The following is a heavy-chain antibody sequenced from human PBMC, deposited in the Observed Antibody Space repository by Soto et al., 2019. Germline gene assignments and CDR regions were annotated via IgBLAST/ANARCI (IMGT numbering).Heavy chain of an antibody. Sequence: EVLLVESGGGVVRPGEYLRLSCAASGFTFDDYGMTWVRQAPGKGLEWVSGITWNGDRTQYGDCVKGRFTISRDNRKNSLYLEMNSLSAEDTALFHFARIPFGQTYNGFDPWGQGTLFIVSS. D-gene: IGHD3-10*01. J-gene: IGHJ5*02. CDR3: ARIPFGQTYNGFDP. CDR1: GFTFDDYG. CDR2: ITWNGDRT. V-gene: IGHV3-20*01.